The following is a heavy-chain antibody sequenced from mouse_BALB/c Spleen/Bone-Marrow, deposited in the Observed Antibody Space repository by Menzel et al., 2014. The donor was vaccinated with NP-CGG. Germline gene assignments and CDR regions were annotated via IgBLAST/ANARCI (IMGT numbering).Heavy chain of an antibody. D-gene: IGHD1-1*01. Sequence: VQLQQSGPGLVQPSQSLSITCTVSGFSLTSYGVHWVRQSPGKGLEWLGVIWSGGSTDYNAAFISRLSISKDNSKSQVFFKMNSLQVNDTAIYYCARYGNILDYWGQGTTFTVSP. V-gene: IGHV2-2*02. CDR3: ARYGNILDY. CDR2: IWSGGST. J-gene: IGHJ2*01. CDR1: GFSLTSYG.